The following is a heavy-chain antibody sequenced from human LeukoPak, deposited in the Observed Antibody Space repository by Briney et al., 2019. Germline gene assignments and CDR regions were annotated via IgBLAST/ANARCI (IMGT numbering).Heavy chain of an antibody. Sequence: GGSLRLSCAASGFTFSSYSMNWVRQAPGKGLEWVSYISSSSGSIFYADSVKGRFTISRDNAKNSLSLQMNSLRDEDTAVYYCARADRSGTYNFDYWGQGTLVTVSS. CDR3: ARADRSGTYNFDY. V-gene: IGHV3-48*02. D-gene: IGHD1-26*01. J-gene: IGHJ4*02. CDR1: GFTFSSYS. CDR2: ISSSSGSI.